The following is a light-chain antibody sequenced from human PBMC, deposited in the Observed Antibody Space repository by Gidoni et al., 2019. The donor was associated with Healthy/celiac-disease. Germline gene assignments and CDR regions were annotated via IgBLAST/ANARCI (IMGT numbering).Light chain of an antibody. V-gene: IGKV1-39*01. CDR2: AAS. J-gene: IGKJ1*01. CDR3: QQSYSTLGT. CDR1: QSISSY. Sequence: DFQMTQSPSSLSASVGDRVTITCRASQSISSYLNWYQQKPGKAPKLLIYAASSLQSGVPSRFSGSGSGTDFTLTISSLQPEDFATYYCQQSYSTLGTFXXXTKVEIK.